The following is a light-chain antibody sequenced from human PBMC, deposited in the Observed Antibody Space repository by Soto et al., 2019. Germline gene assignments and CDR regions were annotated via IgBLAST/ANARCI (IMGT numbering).Light chain of an antibody. J-gene: IGLJ1*01. CDR1: SSDVGGYNY. CDR2: DVA. CDR3: NSYTSSSTYV. V-gene: IGLV2-14*03. Sequence: QSAMAQPASVSGSPGQSVTISCTGTSSDVGGYNYVSWYQHHPGKAPKLMIYDVANRPSGVSNRFSGSKSGNTASLTISGPQAEDEADYYCNSYTSSSTYVFGTGTKVTVL.